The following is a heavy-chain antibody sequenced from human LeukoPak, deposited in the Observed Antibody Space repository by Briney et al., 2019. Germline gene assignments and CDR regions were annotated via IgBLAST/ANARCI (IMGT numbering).Heavy chain of an antibody. CDR2: INPNSGGT. V-gene: IGHV1-2*06. D-gene: IGHD5-18*01. Sequence: ASVKVSCKASGYTFTGYYMHWVRQAPGQGLEWMGRINPNSGGTNYAQKFQGRVTMTRDTSISTAYMELSRLRSDDTAVYYCARGGKRDTAMVTLGYWGQGTLVTVSS. CDR1: GYTFTGYY. J-gene: IGHJ4*02. CDR3: ARGGKRDTAMVTLGY.